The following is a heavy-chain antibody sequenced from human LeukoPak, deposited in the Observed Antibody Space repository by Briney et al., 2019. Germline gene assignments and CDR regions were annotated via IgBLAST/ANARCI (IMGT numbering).Heavy chain of an antibody. CDR2: INPNSGVT. CDR1: GYTFTGFY. J-gene: IGHJ6*03. Sequence: ASVKVSCKASGYTFTGFYIHWVRQAPGQGLEWMGWINPNSGVTNYAQKLQGRVTITRDTSIDTAYMQLSRLRSDDTAVYYCAKDRYGDYEAPFHYYMGAWGRGTTVTVSS. V-gene: IGHV1-2*02. CDR3: AKDRYGDYEAPFHYYMGA. D-gene: IGHD5-12*01.